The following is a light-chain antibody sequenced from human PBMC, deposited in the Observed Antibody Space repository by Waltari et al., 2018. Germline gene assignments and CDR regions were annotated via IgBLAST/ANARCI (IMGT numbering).Light chain of an antibody. V-gene: IGLV2-23*02. CDR1: SSDIGRSDI. Sequence: QSALTQPASVAGSPGQSVTISCTGASSDIGRSDIFSWYQHHPGNAPKLIICDVSKRPSGVSARFSGSKSGDTASLTISGLQFEDEADYYCCSYAGNYIWVFGGGTRLTVL. J-gene: IGLJ3*02. CDR3: CSYAGNYIWV. CDR2: DVS.